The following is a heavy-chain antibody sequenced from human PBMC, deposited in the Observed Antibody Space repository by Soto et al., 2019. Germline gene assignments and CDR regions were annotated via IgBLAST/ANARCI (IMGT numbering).Heavy chain of an antibody. CDR3: ARETYSSSFWFDP. J-gene: IGHJ5*02. V-gene: IGHV4-59*01. CDR2: IYYSGST. CDR1: GCSLSRFY. Sequence: SETLSLTCPVPGCSLSRFYWSLIRPPPGKGLEWIGYIYYSGSTNYNPSLKSRVTISVDTSKNQFSLKLSSVTAADTAVYYSARETYSSSFWFDPWGQGTLVTVSS. D-gene: IGHD6-6*01.